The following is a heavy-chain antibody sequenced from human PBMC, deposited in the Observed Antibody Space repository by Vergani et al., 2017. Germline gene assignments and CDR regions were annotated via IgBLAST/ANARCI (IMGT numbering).Heavy chain of an antibody. D-gene: IGHD3-10*01. CDR3: GRVADVYGLGRRLLNL. CDR1: GGSMSGYY. V-gene: IGHV4-59*01. J-gene: IGHJ5*02. CDR2: MYHSGST. Sequence: QLRLQESGPGLVKPTEPLSLTCSVSGGSMSGYYWSWIRQPPGKELEWIGYMYHSGSTNYNPSLETRVTRSGDTSKNQFALKLNSVTAADTAVYYCGRVADVYGLGRRLLNLWAQGSLVTVSS.